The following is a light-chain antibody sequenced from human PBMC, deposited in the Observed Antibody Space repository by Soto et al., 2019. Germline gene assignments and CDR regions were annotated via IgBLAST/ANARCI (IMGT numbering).Light chain of an antibody. V-gene: IGKV1-5*03. CDR2: KAS. J-gene: IGKJ2*02. CDR3: QQYNSVPRT. Sequence: DIQMTQSPSTLSASVGDRVTITCRASQSISSWLAWYQQKPGKAPKLLIYKASSLESGVPSRFSGSGSGKEFTLNIGSLQPDDFAVYYCQQYNSVPRTFGQGTKLEIK. CDR1: QSISSW.